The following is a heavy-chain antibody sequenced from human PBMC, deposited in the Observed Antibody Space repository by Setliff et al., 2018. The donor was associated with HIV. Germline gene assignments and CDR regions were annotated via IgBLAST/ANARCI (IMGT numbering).Heavy chain of an antibody. CDR1: SGSIGSTNW. D-gene: IGHD2-21*01. CDR3: ARGTHCGGDCTNYFDS. Sequence: SETLSLTCNVSSGSIGSTNWWSWVRQPPGKGLEWIGEIYHSGSFNYNPSLKSRVTISLDNSINQFSLNLTSVTAADTAVYFCARGTHCGGDCTNYFDSWGQGILVTVSS. CDR2: IYHSGSF. V-gene: IGHV4-4*02. J-gene: IGHJ4*02.